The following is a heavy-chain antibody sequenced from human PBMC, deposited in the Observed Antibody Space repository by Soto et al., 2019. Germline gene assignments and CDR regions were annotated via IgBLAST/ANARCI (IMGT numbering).Heavy chain of an antibody. D-gene: IGHD5-18*01. Sequence: QVQLVQSGAEVKKPGSSVKVSCKASGGTFSSYAISWVRQAPGQGLEWMGGIIPIFGTANYAQKFQGRVXITAAESTSTXXMXLXXLRSEDTAVYYCARKARIQLWHNRADYYSYYGMDVWGQGTTVTVSS. CDR1: GGTFSSYA. CDR3: ARKARIQLWHNRADYYSYYGMDV. CDR2: IIPIFGTA. V-gene: IGHV1-69*12. J-gene: IGHJ6*02.